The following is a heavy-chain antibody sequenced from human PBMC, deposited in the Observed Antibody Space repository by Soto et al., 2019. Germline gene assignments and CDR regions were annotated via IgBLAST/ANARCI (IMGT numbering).Heavy chain of an antibody. D-gene: IGHD5-18*01. J-gene: IGHJ4*02. V-gene: IGHV4-4*02. CDR3: ARRYGSCFDY. CDR1: GDSVVSSHW. Sequence: PSETLSLTCDVSGDSVVSSHWWTWVRQHPGKGLEWIGYIYYSGSTYYNPSLKSRVTISVDTSKNQFSLKLSSVTAADTAVYYCARRYGSCFDYWGQGTLVTVSS. CDR2: IYYSGST.